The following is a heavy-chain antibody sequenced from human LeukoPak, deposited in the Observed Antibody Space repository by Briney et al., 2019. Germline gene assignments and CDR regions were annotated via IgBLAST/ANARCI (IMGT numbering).Heavy chain of an antibody. CDR2: IIPSFGTA. V-gene: IGHV1-69*13. CDR1: GGTFNSYA. CDR3: ASNDYVWGSYLYFDI. D-gene: IGHD3-16*02. Sequence: GASVKVSCKASGGTFNSYAISWVRQAPGQGLEWMGRIIPSFGTANYAQKFQGRVTITADESTSTAYMELSSLRSEDTAVYYCASNDYVWGSYLYFDIWGQGTMVTVSS. J-gene: IGHJ3*02.